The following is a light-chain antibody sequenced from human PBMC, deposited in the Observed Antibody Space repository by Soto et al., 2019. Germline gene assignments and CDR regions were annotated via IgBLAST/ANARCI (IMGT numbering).Light chain of an antibody. CDR1: HGIRND. V-gene: IGKV1-6*01. Sequence: ANHMTQAPSSLSASEGYRVSITFRARHGIRNDLGWYQQKPGKAAKVLIYVASSLQSGVPTRFSGSGFGTDVTLTISSLKPEDFATYYGLRDNSYPGTFGQGTKVDIK. CDR3: LRDNSYPGT. J-gene: IGKJ1*01. CDR2: VAS.